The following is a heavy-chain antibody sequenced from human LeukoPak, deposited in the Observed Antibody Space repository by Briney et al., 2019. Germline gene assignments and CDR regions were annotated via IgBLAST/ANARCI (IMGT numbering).Heavy chain of an antibody. J-gene: IGHJ4*02. CDR3: ARLTRLSTSPDRYYLDY. V-gene: IGHV4-4*09. Sequence: SETLSLTCTVSGDSISSYYWSWIRQPPGKGLEWIGYIYTSGGTNYIPSLKGRVTISIDTSKNQFSLKLSSVTAADLAVYYCARLTRLSTSPDRYYLDYWGQGTLVTVSS. D-gene: IGHD6-6*01. CDR2: IYTSGGT. CDR1: GDSISSYY.